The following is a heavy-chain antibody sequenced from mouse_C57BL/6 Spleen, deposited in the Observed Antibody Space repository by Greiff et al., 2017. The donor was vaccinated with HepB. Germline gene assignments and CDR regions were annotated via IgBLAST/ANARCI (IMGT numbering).Heavy chain of an antibody. V-gene: IGHV1-5*01. Sequence: DVKLQESGTVLARPGASVKMSCKTSGYTFTSYWMHWVKQRPGQGLEWIGAIYPGNSDTSYNQKFKGKAKLTAVTSSSTAYMELSSLTNEDSAVYYCTRSGSSGWSFDYWGQGTTLTVSS. J-gene: IGHJ2*01. CDR3: TRSGSSGWSFDY. D-gene: IGHD3-2*02. CDR2: IYPGNSDT. CDR1: GYTFTSYW.